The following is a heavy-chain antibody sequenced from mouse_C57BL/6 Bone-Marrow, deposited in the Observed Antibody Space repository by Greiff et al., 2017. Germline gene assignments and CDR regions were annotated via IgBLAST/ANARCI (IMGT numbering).Heavy chain of an antibody. J-gene: IGHJ2*01. D-gene: IGHD1-1*01. CDR3: ASNYYGSSYDY. CDR2: ISSGGSYT. V-gene: IGHV5-6*01. Sequence: EVQRVESGGDLVKPGGSLKLSCAASGFTFSSYGMSWVRQTPDKRLEWVATISSGGSYTYYPDSVKGRFPISRDNAKNTLYLQMSSLKSEDTAMYYCASNYYGSSYDYWGQGTTLTVSS. CDR1: GFTFSSYG.